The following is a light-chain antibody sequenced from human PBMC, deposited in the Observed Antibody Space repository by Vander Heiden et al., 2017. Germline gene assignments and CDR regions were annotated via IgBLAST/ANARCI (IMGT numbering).Light chain of an antibody. CDR1: ALPKQY. CDR3: QSIDISGPYQEI. Sequence: PPSVSVSPGQTARITCSGDALPKQYTYWYQQKPGQAPVMVINKDTERPSGIPERFSGSTAGTTVTLTISGVQAEDEADYYCQSIDISGPYQEIFGGGTKLTVL. J-gene: IGLJ2*01. V-gene: IGLV3-25*03. CDR2: KDT.